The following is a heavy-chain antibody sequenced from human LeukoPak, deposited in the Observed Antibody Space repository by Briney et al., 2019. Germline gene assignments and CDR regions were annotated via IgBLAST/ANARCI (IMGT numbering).Heavy chain of an antibody. Sequence: ASVKVSCKASGGTFGSYAISWVRQAPGQGLEWMGGIIPIFGTANYAQKFQGRVTITADKSTSTAYMELSSLRSEDTAVYYRATQDIVVVPAANTHYYYYYYYMDVWGKGTTVTVSS. V-gene: IGHV1-69*06. CDR2: IIPIFGTA. J-gene: IGHJ6*03. CDR1: GGTFGSYA. CDR3: ATQDIVVVPAANTHYYYYYYYMDV. D-gene: IGHD2-2*01.